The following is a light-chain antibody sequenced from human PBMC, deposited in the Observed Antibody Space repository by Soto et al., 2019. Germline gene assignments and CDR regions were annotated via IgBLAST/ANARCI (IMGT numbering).Light chain of an antibody. CDR2: KAS. CDR3: QQYDSFSVT. V-gene: IGKV1-5*03. J-gene: IGKJ1*01. CDR1: QSISSW. Sequence: DIQMTQSPSTLSACVGDRVTVTCRASQSISSWLAWYQQKPGKAPKLLIYKASSLESGVPSRFSGSGSGTEFTLTISSLQPEDFATYYCQQYDSFSVTFGHATKADNK.